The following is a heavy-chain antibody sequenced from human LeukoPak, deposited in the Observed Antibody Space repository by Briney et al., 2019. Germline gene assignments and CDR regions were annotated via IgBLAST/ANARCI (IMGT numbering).Heavy chain of an antibody. CDR1: GGSVSSGSYY. V-gene: IGHV4-61*01. CDR2: IYYSGST. J-gene: IGHJ3*02. Sequence: SGTLSLTCTVSGGSVSSGSYYWSWIRQPPGKGLEWIGYIYYSGSTNYNPSLKSRVTISVDTSKNQFSLKLSSMTAADTAVYYCARDKDAFDIWGQGTMVTVSS. CDR3: ARDKDAFDI.